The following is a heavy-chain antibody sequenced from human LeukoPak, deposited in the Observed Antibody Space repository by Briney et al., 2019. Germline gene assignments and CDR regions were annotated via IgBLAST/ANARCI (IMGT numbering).Heavy chain of an antibody. CDR2: IIPILGIA. D-gene: IGHD2-21*01. CDR1: GYTFTSYD. Sequence: SVKVSCKASGYTFTSYDINWVRQATGQGLEWRGRIIPILGIANYAQKFQGRVTITADKSTSTAYMELSSLISEDTAVYYCARGSNVVVPFDYWGQGTLVTVSS. V-gene: IGHV1-69*04. J-gene: IGHJ4*02. CDR3: ARGSNVVVPFDY.